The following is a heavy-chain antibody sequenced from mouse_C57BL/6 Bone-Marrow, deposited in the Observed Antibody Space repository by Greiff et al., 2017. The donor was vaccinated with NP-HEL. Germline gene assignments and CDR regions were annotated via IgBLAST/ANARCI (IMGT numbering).Heavy chain of an antibody. CDR1: GYSITSDY. D-gene: IGHD2-2*01. Sequence: EVKLQESGPGLAKPSQTLSLTCSVTGYSITSDYWNWIRKFPGNKLEYMGYISYSGSTYYNPSLKSRISITRDPSKNQYYLQLNSVTTEDTATYYCARTPLWLRRNYYAMDDWGQGTSVTVSS. CDR3: ARTPLWLRRNYYAMDD. V-gene: IGHV3-8*01. J-gene: IGHJ4*01. CDR2: ISYSGST.